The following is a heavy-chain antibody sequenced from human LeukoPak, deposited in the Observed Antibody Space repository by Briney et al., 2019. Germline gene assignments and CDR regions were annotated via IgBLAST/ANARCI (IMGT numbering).Heavy chain of an antibody. CDR3: ARGQFRLHSYDGSTFDY. CDR1: GFTFSNYA. D-gene: IGHD3-22*01. V-gene: IGHV3-30*04. Sequence: GGSLRLSCAASGFTFSNYAMHWVRQAPGKGLEWVAVISYDGRNKQYADSAKGRFTISRDNSKNTLYLQTNSLRAEDTAVYYCARGQFRLHSYDGSTFDYWGQGTLVTVSS. CDR2: ISYDGRNK. J-gene: IGHJ4*02.